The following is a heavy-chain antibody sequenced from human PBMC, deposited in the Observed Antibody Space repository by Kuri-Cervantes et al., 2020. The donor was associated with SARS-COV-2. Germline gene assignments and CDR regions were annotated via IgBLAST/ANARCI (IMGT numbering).Heavy chain of an antibody. V-gene: IGHV3-48*03. CDR1: GFTFRSYG. J-gene: IGHJ5*02. D-gene: IGHD1-26*01. Sequence: GESLKISCVASGFTFRSYGVTWVRQAPGRGLEWVSYVSHSGTIIYQADSWKGRFTISRDNAKNSLYLKMNSLRGEDAAVYYCARDGTAGGSYNWFDPWGQGTLVTVSS. CDR2: VSHSGTII. CDR3: ARDGTAGGSYNWFDP.